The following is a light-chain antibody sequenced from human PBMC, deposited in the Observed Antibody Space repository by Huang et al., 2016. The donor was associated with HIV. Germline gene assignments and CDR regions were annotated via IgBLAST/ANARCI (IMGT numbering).Light chain of an antibody. J-gene: IGKJ2*03. CDR3: QQLGYS. Sequence: ELLITLSPPTLSFSLGERPPLSCRAIQSLGRNLALYQQKPGQAPRLLIYGASTRATGVPARFSGSGSGTEFTLIISSLQSEDFAVYYCQQLGYSFGQGTKLEIK. CDR1: QSLGRN. V-gene: IGKV3-15*01. CDR2: GAS.